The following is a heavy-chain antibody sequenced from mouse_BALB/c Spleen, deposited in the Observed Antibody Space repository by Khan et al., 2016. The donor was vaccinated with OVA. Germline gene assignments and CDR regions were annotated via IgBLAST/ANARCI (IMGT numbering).Heavy chain of an antibody. CDR3: TRIFDDYYYFDY. CDR2: ISYSGTT. V-gene: IGHV3-2*02. Sequence: DVQRQESGPGLVKPSQSLSLTCTVTGYSITSDYAWNWIRQFPGNRLEWMGFISYSGTTYYNPSLKSRIPITRDTSKNQFFLQLSSVTTEDTATYYCTRIFDDYYYFDYWGQGTTLTVSS. J-gene: IGHJ2*01. CDR1: GYSITSDYA. D-gene: IGHD2-3*01.